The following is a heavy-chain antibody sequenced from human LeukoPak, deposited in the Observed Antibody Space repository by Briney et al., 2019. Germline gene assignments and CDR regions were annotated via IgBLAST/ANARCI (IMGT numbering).Heavy chain of an antibody. CDR2: IIPIFGIA. V-gene: IGHV1-69*04. CDR3: ARGITSLPGHYYYYGMDV. J-gene: IGHJ6*02. D-gene: IGHD3-10*01. CDR1: GGTFSSYA. Sequence: ASVKVSCKASGGTFSSYAISWVRQAPGQGLDWMGRIIPIFGIANYAQKFQGRVTITADKSTSTAYMELSSLGSEDTAVYYCARGITSLPGHYYYYGMDVWGQGTTVTVSS.